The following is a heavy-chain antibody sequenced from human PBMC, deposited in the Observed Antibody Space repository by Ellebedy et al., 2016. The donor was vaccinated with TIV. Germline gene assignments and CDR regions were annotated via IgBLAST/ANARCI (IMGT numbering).Heavy chain of an antibody. CDR3: ARGSGKYAWFDP. Sequence: AASVKVSCKASGYPFTTYDIFWLRQASGQGLEWIGWINPSSGNRGYANNVKGRVTISRNNTLTTAYLELTDLTFEDTALYFCARGSGKYAWFDPWGQGSLVTVSS. J-gene: IGHJ5*02. D-gene: IGHD1-26*01. CDR1: GYPFTTYD. V-gene: IGHV1-8*03. CDR2: INPSSGNR.